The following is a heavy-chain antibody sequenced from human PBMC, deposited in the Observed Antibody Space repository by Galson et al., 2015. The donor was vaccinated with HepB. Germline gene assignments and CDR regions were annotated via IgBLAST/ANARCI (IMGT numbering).Heavy chain of an antibody. V-gene: IGHV3-48*02. CDR2: ISSSSSGI. CDR3: ARESKRQIDY. Sequence: SLRLSCAASGFTFSTYSMNWVRQAPGKGLEWVSYISSSSSGIYYADSVKGRFTISRDNAKNSLYLQMNSLRDEDTAVYYCARESKRQIDYRGQGTLVTVSS. J-gene: IGHJ4*02. CDR1: GFTFSTYS.